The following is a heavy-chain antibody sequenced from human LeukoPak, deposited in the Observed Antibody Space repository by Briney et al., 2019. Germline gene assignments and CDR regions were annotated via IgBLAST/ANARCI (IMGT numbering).Heavy chain of an antibody. CDR3: ARHVTISGPYDASDI. CDR1: GGSISSYY. Sequence: PSETLSLTCFVSGGSISSYYWSWIRQPPGKGLEWIGYIYYSGGTDYNPSLKSRVTISVDTSKNQFSLKLRSVTAADTAVYYCARHVTISGPYDASDIWGQGTMVTVSP. J-gene: IGHJ3*02. CDR2: IYYSGGT. V-gene: IGHV4-59*08. D-gene: IGHD5-24*01.